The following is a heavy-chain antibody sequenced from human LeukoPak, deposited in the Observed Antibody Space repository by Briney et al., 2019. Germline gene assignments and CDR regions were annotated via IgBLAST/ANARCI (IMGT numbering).Heavy chain of an antibody. V-gene: IGHV4-31*03. CDR2: IYYSGST. J-gene: IGHJ4*02. CDR1: GGSISSGGYY. Sequence: SQTLSLTCTVSGGSISSGGYYWSWIRQHPGRGLEWIRYIYYSGSTYFNPSLKSRVTISADTSKNQFSLTLSSVTAADTAVYYCARARSAAGNFDYWGQGTLVTVSS. D-gene: IGHD6-13*01. CDR3: ARARSAAGNFDY.